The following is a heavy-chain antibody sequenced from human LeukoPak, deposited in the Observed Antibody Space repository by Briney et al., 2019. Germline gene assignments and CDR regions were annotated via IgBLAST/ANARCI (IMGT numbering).Heavy chain of an antibody. CDR3: ARDPSNTSGFYAYLDS. D-gene: IGHD6-19*01. CDR1: GYTFTSHG. Sequence: ASVKVSCKASGYTFTSHGISWVRQAPGQGLEWMGWISAYNGDTKYAQKTQGRVTMTTDASTSTAYMELRSLRSDDTAMYYCARDPSNTSGFYAYLDSWGQGTLVTVCS. CDR2: ISAYNGDT. J-gene: IGHJ4*02. V-gene: IGHV1-18*01.